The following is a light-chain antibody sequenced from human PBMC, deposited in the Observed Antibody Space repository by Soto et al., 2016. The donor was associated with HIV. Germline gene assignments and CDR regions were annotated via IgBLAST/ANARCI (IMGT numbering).Light chain of an antibody. V-gene: IGLV3-21*03. CDR1: NIGSES. CDR2: DDS. Sequence: SYELTQSPSVSVAPGKTATITCGGNNIGSESVHWYQQKPGQAPVLVVYDDSDRPSGIPERFSGSNSGNTAILTISRVEAGDEADYYCQVWDSRSDDHVVFGGGTKLTVL. CDR3: QVWDSRSDDHVV. J-gene: IGLJ2*01.